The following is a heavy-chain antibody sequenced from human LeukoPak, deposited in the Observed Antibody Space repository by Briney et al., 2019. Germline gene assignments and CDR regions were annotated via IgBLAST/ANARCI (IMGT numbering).Heavy chain of an antibody. CDR2: IYYSGST. CDR1: GGSISSSSYY. V-gene: IGHV4-39*01. CDR3: ARGKSRERSSPFDP. Sequence: SETLSLTCTVSGGSISSSSYYWGWIRQPPGKGLEWIGSIYYSGSTYYNPSLKSRVTISVDTSKNQFSLKLSSVTAADTAVYYCARGKSRERSSPFDPWGQGTLVTVSS. D-gene: IGHD1-26*01. J-gene: IGHJ5*02.